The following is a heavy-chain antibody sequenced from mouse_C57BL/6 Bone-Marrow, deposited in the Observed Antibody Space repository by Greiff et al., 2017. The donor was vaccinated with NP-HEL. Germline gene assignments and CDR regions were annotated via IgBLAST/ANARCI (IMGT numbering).Heavy chain of an antibody. CDR1: GYTFTSYW. J-gene: IGHJ4*01. D-gene: IGHD2-12*01. CDR2: IHPNSGST. V-gene: IGHV1-64*01. Sequence: QVQLKQPGAELVKPGASVKLSCKASGYTFTSYWMHWVKQRPGQGLEWIGMIHPNSGSTNYNEKFKSKATLTVDKSSSTAYMQLSSLTSEDSAVYYCARRGYYTDYAMDYWGQGTSVTVSS. CDR3: ARRGYYTDYAMDY.